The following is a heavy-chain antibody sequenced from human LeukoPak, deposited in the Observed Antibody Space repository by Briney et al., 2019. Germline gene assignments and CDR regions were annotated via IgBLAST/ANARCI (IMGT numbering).Heavy chain of an antibody. V-gene: IGHV1-18*01. J-gene: IGHJ3*01. CDR3: ARDSGLGLFGV. CDR2: ISTFKGDT. Sequence: ASVKVSCKTSGYTFISYAISWVRQAPGQGLEWMGWISTFKGDTKYAQKFQDRVTMTTDTSTSTAHLELRSLTSEDTAIYYCARDSGLGLFGVWGQGTVVTVSS. D-gene: IGHD3-10*01. CDR1: GYTFISYA.